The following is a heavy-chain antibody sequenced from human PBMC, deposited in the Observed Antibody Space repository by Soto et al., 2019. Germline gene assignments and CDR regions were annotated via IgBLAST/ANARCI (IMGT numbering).Heavy chain of an antibody. CDR1: GYTFTSYG. D-gene: IGHD1-1*01. CDR3: ARDLNVEPPRNNWCDP. J-gene: IGHJ5*02. V-gene: IGHV1-18*01. CDR2: ISAYNGNT. Sequence: QVQLVQSGAEVKKPGASVKVSCKASGYTFTSYGISWVRQAPGQGLEWMGWISAYNGNTNYAQKLQGRVTMTTDTSTSTAYIELRSVRSDDTAVYYCARDLNVEPPRNNWCDPWGQGTLVTVSS.